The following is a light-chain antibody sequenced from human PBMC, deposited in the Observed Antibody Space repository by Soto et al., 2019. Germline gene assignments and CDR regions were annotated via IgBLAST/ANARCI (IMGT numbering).Light chain of an antibody. CDR2: EGT. CDR1: SSDVGSYNL. J-gene: IGLJ1*01. V-gene: IGLV2-14*02. Sequence: QSVLTQPASVSGSPGQSITISCTGSSSDVGSYNLVSWYQHHPGKVPKLMIYEGTKRPSGVSDRFSGSKSGNTASLTVSGLQAEDDGDYYCRSYTAIRTYVFGTGNKVTVL. CDR3: RSYTAIRTYV.